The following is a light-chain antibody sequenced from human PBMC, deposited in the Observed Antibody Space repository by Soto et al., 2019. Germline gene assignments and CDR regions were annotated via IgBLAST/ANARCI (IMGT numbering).Light chain of an antibody. V-gene: IGKV3-11*01. CDR1: QSFRGL. J-gene: IGKJ5*01. CDR3: QQRHMWPIT. CDR2: DAY. Sequence: EVVLTQSPVTLSLSPGERATLSCRASQSFRGLLAWYQQKPGQAPRLLIYDAYNRATGIPPRFSGSGSGTDFTLTISSLEPEDSAGYYCQQRHMWPITFGQGNDWRL.